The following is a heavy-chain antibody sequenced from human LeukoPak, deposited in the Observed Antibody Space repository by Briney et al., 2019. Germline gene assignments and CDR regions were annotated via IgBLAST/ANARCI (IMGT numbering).Heavy chain of an antibody. V-gene: IGHV4-59*08. Sequence: SETLSLTCTVSRGSISGHYWSWIRQSPGKGLEWIGNIYYSGNTNYNPSLKSRVTISIDTSRIHFSLHLSSVTAADTAVYYCATLDTAMAGWFDPWGQGTLVTVSS. CDR2: IYYSGNT. J-gene: IGHJ5*02. CDR1: RGSISGHY. CDR3: ATLDTAMAGWFDP. D-gene: IGHD5-18*01.